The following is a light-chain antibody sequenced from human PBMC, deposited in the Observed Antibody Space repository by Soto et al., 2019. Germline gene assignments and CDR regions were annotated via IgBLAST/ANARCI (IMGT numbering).Light chain of an antibody. Sequence: QSALTQPHSVSGSPGQSVTISCTGTSSDIGGYNYVSWYQQLPGKAPKLMIYDVSKRPSGVPDRFSGSNSGNTASLTISWLQAEDEADYYCCSYAGTTHVFGTGTKLTVL. V-gene: IGLV2-11*01. CDR3: CSYAGTTHV. CDR2: DVS. CDR1: SSDIGGYNY. J-gene: IGLJ1*01.